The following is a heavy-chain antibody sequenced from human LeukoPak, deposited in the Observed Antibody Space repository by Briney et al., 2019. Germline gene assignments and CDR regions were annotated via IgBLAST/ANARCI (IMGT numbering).Heavy chain of an antibody. Sequence: SQTLSLTCTVSGGSISSGSYCWSWIRQPAGKGLEWVGYIYYSGSTNYNPSLKSRVTISVDTSKNQFSLKLSSVTAADTAVYYCARGSFRVWGQGTLVTVSS. CDR1: GGSISSGSYC. V-gene: IGHV4-61*10. CDR2: IYYSGST. CDR3: ARGSFRV. J-gene: IGHJ4*02.